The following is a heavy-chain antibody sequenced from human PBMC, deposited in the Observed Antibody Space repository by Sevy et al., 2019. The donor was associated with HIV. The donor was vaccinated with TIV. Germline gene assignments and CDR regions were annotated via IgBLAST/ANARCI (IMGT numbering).Heavy chain of an antibody. J-gene: IGHJ6*02. D-gene: IGHD2-2*01. CDR3: ASLYCSSTSCYKDYYYYGMDV. Sequence: GGYLRLSCAASGFTFSDYYMSWIRQAPGKGLEWVLYISSSGSTIYYADTVKGRFTISRDNAKNSLYLQMNSLRAEDTAVYYCASLYCSSTSCYKDYYYYGMDVWGQGTTVTVSS. V-gene: IGHV3-11*01. CDR2: ISSSGSTI. CDR1: GFTFSDYY.